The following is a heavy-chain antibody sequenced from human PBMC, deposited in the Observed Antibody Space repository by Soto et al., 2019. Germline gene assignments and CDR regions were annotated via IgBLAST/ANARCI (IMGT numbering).Heavy chain of an antibody. V-gene: IGHV5-51*01. Sequence: PGESLKITCKGSGYSFTTYWIAWVRQMPGKGLEWMGIIYPGDSDTRYSPSFQGQVTISADKSISTAYLQWSSLKASDTAMYYCARVPRYSSGQMYFDYWGQGTLVTVSS. CDR1: GYSFTTYW. D-gene: IGHD6-19*01. CDR2: IYPGDSDT. CDR3: ARVPRYSSGQMYFDY. J-gene: IGHJ4*02.